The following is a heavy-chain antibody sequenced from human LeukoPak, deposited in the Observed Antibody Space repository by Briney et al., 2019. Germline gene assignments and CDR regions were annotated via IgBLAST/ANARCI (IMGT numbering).Heavy chain of an antibody. J-gene: IGHJ4*02. CDR3: ARDGSGWQFDY. Sequence: PSETLSLTCTVSGGSISNSGDYWGWIRQPPGKGLEWIGSIYYSGSTYYNPSLKSRVTISEDTSKNQFSLKLSSVTAADTAVYYCARDGSGWQFDYWGQGTLVTVSS. CDR2: IYYSGST. V-gene: IGHV4-39*07. D-gene: IGHD6-25*01. CDR1: GGSISNSGDY.